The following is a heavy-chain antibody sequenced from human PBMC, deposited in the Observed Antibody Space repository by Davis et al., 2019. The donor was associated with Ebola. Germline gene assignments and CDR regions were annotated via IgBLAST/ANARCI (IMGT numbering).Heavy chain of an antibody. D-gene: IGHD2-2*01. Sequence: GESLKISCAASGFTFSSYAMSWVRQAPEKVLEWVSAISGSGGSTYYADSVKGRFTISRDNSKNTLYLQLNSLRAEDTAVYYCARDHVVVVPAALFYYYYGMDVWGQGTTVTVSS. CDR2: ISGSGGST. CDR1: GFTFSSYA. CDR3: ARDHVVVVPAALFYYYYGMDV. J-gene: IGHJ6*02. V-gene: IGHV3-23*01.